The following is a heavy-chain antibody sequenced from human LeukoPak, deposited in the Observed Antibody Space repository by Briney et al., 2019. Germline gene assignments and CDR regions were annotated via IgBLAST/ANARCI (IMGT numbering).Heavy chain of an antibody. D-gene: IGHD3-22*01. CDR1: GYTFTGYY. Sequence: ASVKVSCKASGYTFTGYYMHWVRQAPGQGLEWMGWINPNSGGTNYAQKFQGRVTMTRNTSISTAYMELSSLRSEDTAVYYCARKTYYYDSSGYYVDDWGQGTLVTVSS. J-gene: IGHJ4*02. CDR2: INPNSGGT. CDR3: ARKTYYYDSSGYYVDD. V-gene: IGHV1-2*02.